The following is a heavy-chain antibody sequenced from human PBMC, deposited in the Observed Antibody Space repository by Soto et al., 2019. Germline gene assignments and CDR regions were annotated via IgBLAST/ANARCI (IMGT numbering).Heavy chain of an antibody. CDR1: GFTFSDHY. Sequence: QVQLVESGGGLVKPGGSLRLSCSASGFTFSDHYMSWIRQAPGKGLEWVSYIRGGGDDIYYADSVKGRFTISRDNAKNSLYLQLNSRRAEDTAVYYCARGHYGLDVWGQGTTVTVSS. J-gene: IGHJ6*02. CDR3: ARGHYGLDV. CDR2: IRGGGDDI. V-gene: IGHV3-11*01.